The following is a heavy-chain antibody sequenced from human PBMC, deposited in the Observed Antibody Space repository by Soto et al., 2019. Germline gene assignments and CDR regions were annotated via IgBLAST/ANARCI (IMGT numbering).Heavy chain of an antibody. V-gene: IGHV3-7*05. Sequence: EGQLVESGGGLVQPGGSLRLSCGASGFRFSSYWMDWVRQAPGKGLEWVANINQDGSEKYFVDSVKGRFTISRDNARNSLYLQMNSQQAEDTAVYYCSRSLEVWGQGTTVTVSS. J-gene: IGHJ6*02. CDR1: GFRFSSYW. CDR3: SRSLEV. CDR2: INQDGSEK.